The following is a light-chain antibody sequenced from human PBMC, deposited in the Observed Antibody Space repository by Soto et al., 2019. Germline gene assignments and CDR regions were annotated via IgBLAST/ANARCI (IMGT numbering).Light chain of an antibody. CDR3: SSFTSATNRVL. J-gene: IGLJ2*01. CDR2: DVS. Sequence: QSALTQPASVSGSPGQSITISCTGTNSDIGGFDYVSWYQHYPGKAPKLMIYDVSNRPSGVSDRFSGSKSGNTASLTISGLQAVDEAHYFCSSFTSATNRVLFGAGTKLTVL. CDR1: NSDIGGFDY. V-gene: IGLV2-14*03.